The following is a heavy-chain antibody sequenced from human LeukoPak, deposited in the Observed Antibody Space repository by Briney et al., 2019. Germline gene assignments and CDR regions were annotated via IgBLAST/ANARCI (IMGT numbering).Heavy chain of an antibody. CDR2: ISASGGST. J-gene: IGHJ4*02. CDR1: GFTFTSYV. D-gene: IGHD6-13*01. V-gene: IGHV3-23*01. Sequence: GGSLRLSCAASGFTFTSYVMTWVRQAPGKGLEWVSGISASGGSTLYADSVKGRFTISRDNSKDTLFLQMNSLRAEDTAVYYCAKARSSTWYDLEYWGQGTLVTVSS. CDR3: AKARSSTWYDLEY.